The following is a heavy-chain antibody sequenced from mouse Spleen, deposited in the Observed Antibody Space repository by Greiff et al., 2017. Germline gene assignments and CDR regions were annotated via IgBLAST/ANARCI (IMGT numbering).Heavy chain of an antibody. CDR2: IDPSDSYT. V-gene: IGHV1-69*01. CDR1: GYTFTSYW. CDR3: AAGDKPHYFDY. Sequence: QVQLQQPGAELVMPGASVKLSCKASGYTFTSYWMHWVKQRPGQGLEWIGEIDPSDSYTNYNQKFKGKATLTVDKSSSTAYMQLSSLTSEDSAVYYCAAGDKPHYFDYWGQGTTLTVSS. D-gene: IGHD3-1*01. J-gene: IGHJ2*01.